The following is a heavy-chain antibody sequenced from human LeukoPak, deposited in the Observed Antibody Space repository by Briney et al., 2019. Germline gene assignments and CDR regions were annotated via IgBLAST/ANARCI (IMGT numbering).Heavy chain of an antibody. V-gene: IGHV3-23*01. CDR1: GFSFSTYA. D-gene: IGHD3-16*02. J-gene: IGHJ4*02. CDR3: AKSLYGGCDY. Sequence: GGSLRLSCAASGFSFSTYAMSWVRQAPGKGLEWVSGVNGNGGSASYTDSVKGRFTIFRDNSKNTVYLQMNSLRVEDTAVYYCAKSLYGGCDYWGQGTVVTVSS. CDR2: VNGNGGSA.